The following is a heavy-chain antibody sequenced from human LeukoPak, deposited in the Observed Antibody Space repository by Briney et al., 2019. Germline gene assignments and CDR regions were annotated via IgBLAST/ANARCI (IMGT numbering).Heavy chain of an antibody. CDR1: GGSISSYY. CDR3: ARHGYSSGSLAWFDP. D-gene: IGHD6-19*01. V-gene: IGHV4-59*01. Sequence: SETLSLTCTVSGGSISSYYWSWIRQPPGKGLEWIGYIYYSGSTNYNPSLKSRVTISVDTSKNQFSLKLSSVAAADTAVYYCARHGYSSGSLAWFDPWGQGTQVTVSS. J-gene: IGHJ5*02. CDR2: IYYSGST.